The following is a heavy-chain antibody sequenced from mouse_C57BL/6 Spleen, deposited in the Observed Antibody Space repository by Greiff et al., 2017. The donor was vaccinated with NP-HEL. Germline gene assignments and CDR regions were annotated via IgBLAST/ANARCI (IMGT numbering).Heavy chain of an antibody. D-gene: IGHD1-1*01. CDR1: GFSLTSYG. J-gene: IGHJ1*03. CDR2: IWSGGST. V-gene: IGHV2-2*01. Sequence: QVQLKESGPGLVQPSQSLSITCTVSGFSLTSYGVHWVRQSPGKGLEWLGVIWSGGSTDYNAAFISRLSISKDNSKSQVFFKMNSLQADDTAIYYCARNPITTVVVHWYFDVWGTGTTVTVSS. CDR3: ARNPITTVVVHWYFDV.